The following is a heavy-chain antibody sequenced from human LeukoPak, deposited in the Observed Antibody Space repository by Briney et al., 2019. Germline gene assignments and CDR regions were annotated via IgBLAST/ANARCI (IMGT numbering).Heavy chain of an antibody. CDR3: ARSSRLTFDY. CDR1: GFTFSSYS. J-gene: IGHJ4*02. CDR2: ISSSRSYI. V-gene: IGHV3-21*01. D-gene: IGHD6-6*01. Sequence: GGSLRLSCAASGFTFSSYSMNWVRQAPGKGLEWVSFISSSRSYIYYADSVKGRFTISRDNAKNSLYLQMNSLRAEDTAVYYCARSSRLTFDYWGQGTLVTVSS.